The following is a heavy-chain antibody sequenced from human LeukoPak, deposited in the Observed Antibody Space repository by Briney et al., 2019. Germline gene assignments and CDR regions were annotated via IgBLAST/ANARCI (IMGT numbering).Heavy chain of an antibody. D-gene: IGHD6-19*01. CDR2: ISWNSGSI. V-gene: IGHV3-9*01. J-gene: IGHJ4*02. Sequence: GGSLRLSCAGSGFIFNNYAMHWVRQPPGKGLEWGSGISWNSGSIDYADSVKGRFTTSRDNAKNSLYLQMNSLRVEDTAFYYCAKDNRRHYTSGPNPDSLHWGQGALVTVSS. CDR1: GFIFNNYA. CDR3: AKDNRRHYTSGPNPDSLH.